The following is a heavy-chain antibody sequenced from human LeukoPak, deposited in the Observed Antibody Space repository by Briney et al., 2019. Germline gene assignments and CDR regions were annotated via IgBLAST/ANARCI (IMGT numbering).Heavy chain of an antibody. CDR1: GGSRSRYD. CDR3: ARCHCSGNYRPNAFDI. CDR2: IYYSGST. Sequence: SETLSLPCTVSGGSRSRYDWSWIRQPPGKGLEWIGSIYYSGSTYYNPSLKSRVTISVDTSNNQFSVKLSSVTAADTAVYYCARCHCSGNYRPNAFDIGGQGTMVTVSS. D-gene: IGHD3-10*02. V-gene: IGHV4-39*01. J-gene: IGHJ3*02.